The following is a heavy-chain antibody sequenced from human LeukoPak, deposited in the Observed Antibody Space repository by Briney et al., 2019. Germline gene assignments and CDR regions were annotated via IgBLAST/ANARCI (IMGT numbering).Heavy chain of an antibody. Sequence: GGSLRLSCAASGFTFSSYAMSWVRQAPGKGLEWVSAISGSGGSTYYADSVKGRFTISRDNAKNTLYLQMNSLRAEDTAVYYCARDRGGSYYNWFDPWGQGTLVTVSS. CDR1: GFTFSSYA. V-gene: IGHV3-23*01. D-gene: IGHD1-26*01. CDR2: ISGSGGST. J-gene: IGHJ5*02. CDR3: ARDRGGSYYNWFDP.